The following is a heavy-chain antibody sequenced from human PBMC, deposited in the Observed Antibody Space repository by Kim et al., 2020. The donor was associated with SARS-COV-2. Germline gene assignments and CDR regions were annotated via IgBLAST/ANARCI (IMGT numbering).Heavy chain of an antibody. J-gene: IGHJ4*01. D-gene: IGHD1-26*01. V-gene: IGHV3-23*01. CDR1: GFTFSNYA. CDR2: IAGSDGRT. Sequence: GGSLRLSCAASGFTFSNYAMSWVRQAPGKGLEWVSGIAGSDGRTWYADSVKGRFTISRDNSRNSLYLHMNSLRAEDTSAYYCAKMRGSSVSVLYFDYWG. CDR3: AKMRGSSVSVLYFDY.